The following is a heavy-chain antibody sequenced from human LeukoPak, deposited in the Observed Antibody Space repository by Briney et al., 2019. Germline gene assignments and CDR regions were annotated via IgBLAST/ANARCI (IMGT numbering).Heavy chain of an antibody. Sequence: PWRSLRLSCAASGFTVSSYAISWVCQAPGPWRDWVSAISGSWDSTYYTDSVMCRLTLSRINSNTTLYLQMNSLRAEDTAVYYCAKGGSYGGWYFDLWGRGTLVTVSS. CDR3: AKGGSYGGWYFDL. CDR2: ISGSWDST. CDR1: GFTVSSYA. V-gene: IGHV3-23*01. J-gene: IGHJ2*01. D-gene: IGHD1-26*01.